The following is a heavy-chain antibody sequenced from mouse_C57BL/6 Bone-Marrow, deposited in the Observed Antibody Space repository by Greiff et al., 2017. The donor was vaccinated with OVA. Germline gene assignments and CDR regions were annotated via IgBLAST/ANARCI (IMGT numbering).Heavy chain of an antibody. CDR1: GYTFTSYW. CDR2: IDPSDSYT. Sequence: VQLQQPGAELVMPGASVKLSCKASGYTFTSYWMHWVKQRPGQGLEWIGEIDPSDSYTNYNQKFKGKSTLTVDKSSSTAYMQLSSLTSEDSAVYYCARQLRLRGAYWGQGTLVTVSA. J-gene: IGHJ3*01. D-gene: IGHD3-2*02. CDR3: ARQLRLRGAY. V-gene: IGHV1-69*01.